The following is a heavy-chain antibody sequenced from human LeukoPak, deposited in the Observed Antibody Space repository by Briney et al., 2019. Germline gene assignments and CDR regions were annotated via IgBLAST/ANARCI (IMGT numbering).Heavy chain of an antibody. D-gene: IGHD3-3*01. CDR1: GFTFITYW. CDR3: ARAPSEIGGYYPEYFRH. J-gene: IGHJ1*01. V-gene: IGHV3-74*01. CDR2: IKSDGST. Sequence: GGSLRLSFAASGFTFITYWMHWVRQAPGKGLVWVSRIKSDGSTNYADSVKGRFTISRDNAENTLSLQMNSLRPEDTGVYYCARAPSEIGGYYPEYFRHWGQGTLVTVSS.